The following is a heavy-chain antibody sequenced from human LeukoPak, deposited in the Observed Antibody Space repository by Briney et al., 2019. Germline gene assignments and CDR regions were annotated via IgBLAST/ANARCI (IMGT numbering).Heavy chain of an antibody. V-gene: IGHV4-34*01. Sequence: PSETLSLTCAVYGGSFSGYYWSWIRQPPGKGLEWIGEINHSGSTNYNPSLKSRVTISVDTPKNQFSLKLSSVTAADTAVYYCARGLGYGDYVPNYWGQGTLVTVSS. CDR3: ARGLGYGDYVPNY. D-gene: IGHD4-17*01. J-gene: IGHJ4*02. CDR1: GGSFSGYY. CDR2: INHSGST.